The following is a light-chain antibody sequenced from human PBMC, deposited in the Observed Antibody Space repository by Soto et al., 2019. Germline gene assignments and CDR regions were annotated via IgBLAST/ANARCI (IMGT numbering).Light chain of an antibody. J-gene: IGKJ4*01. CDR2: WAS. Sequence: DIVMTQSPDSLAVSLGERATINCRSSQSVLYSSNNKDTIAWYQQKPGQPPRLLIYWASTRESGVPDRFSGSGSGTDFTLTISSLQAEDVAVYYCQQYYDLLTFGGGTKVEIE. V-gene: IGKV4-1*01. CDR3: QQYYDLLT. CDR1: QSVLYSSNNKDT.